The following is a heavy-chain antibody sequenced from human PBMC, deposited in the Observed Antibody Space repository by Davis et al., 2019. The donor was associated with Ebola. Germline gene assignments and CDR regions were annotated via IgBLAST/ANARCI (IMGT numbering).Heavy chain of an antibody. V-gene: IGHV4-59*11. CDR2: IYYSGNT. CDR3: AQWSGNAFEI. CDR1: GGSISGHY. Sequence: PSETLSLTCTVSGGSISGHYWSWIRQSPGKGLEWIGYIYYSGNTSYNPSLKSRVIISVDTSKNQFSLKLSSVTAADTAVYYCAQWSGNAFEIWGRGTVVTVSS. J-gene: IGHJ3*02. D-gene: IGHD3-3*01.